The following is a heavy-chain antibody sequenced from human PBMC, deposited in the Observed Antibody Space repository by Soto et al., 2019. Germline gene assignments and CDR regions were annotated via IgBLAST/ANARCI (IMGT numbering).Heavy chain of an antibody. CDR1: GYRFSTYW. CDR2: IYPGDSDT. D-gene: IGHD1-26*01. CDR3: ARLGGIVDTGTWIQ. Sequence: XESLKSSCKASGYRFSTYWIGWVRQRPGKGPEWMAIIYPGDSDTRENPSFQGQVTISADKSSNTVHLQWRSLKASDTAIYYCARLGGIVDTGTWIQWGQGTPVTVSS. V-gene: IGHV5-51*01. J-gene: IGHJ4*02.